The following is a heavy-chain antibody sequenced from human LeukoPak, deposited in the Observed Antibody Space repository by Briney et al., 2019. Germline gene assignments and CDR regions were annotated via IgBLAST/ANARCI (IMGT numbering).Heavy chain of an antibody. D-gene: IGHD3-10*02. V-gene: IGHV4-59*01. CDR1: GGSFSGCY. Sequence: SETLCLTCAVYGGSFSGCYWSWIRQPPGKGLEWIGYIYYSGSTNYNPSLKSRVTISVDSSKNQFSLKLSSVTAADTAVYYCARDLMLPGYFDYWGQGTLVTVSS. J-gene: IGHJ4*02. CDR2: IYYSGST. CDR3: ARDLMLPGYFDY.